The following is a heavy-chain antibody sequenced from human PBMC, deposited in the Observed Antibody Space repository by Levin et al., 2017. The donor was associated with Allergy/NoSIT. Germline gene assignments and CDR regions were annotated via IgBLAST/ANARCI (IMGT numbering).Heavy chain of an antibody. CDR3: AREYGGDWYFDL. V-gene: IGHV4-59*01. Sequence: SETLSLTCTVSGDSMNNFYWSWIRQPPGRGLEWIGYIHYDGKTNYNPSLKSRITISLDTYKNEFSLKVRSVTAADTDVYYCAREYGGDWYFDLWGRGTLVTVSS. CDR1: GDSMNNFY. CDR2: IHYDGKT. D-gene: IGHD2-21*01. J-gene: IGHJ2*01.